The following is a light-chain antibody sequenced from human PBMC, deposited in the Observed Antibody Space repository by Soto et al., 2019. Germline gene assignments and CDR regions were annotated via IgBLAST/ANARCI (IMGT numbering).Light chain of an antibody. CDR1: QSVSSSY. CDR3: QQRSNWPPWT. J-gene: IGKJ1*01. Sequence: MTQSPATLSLSPGERATLSCGASQSVSSSYLAWYQKKPGQAPRLIIYGASSRATGIPDRFSGSGSGTDLTLTISRLETEDFAVYYCQQRSNWPPWTFGQGTKVDIK. CDR2: GAS. V-gene: IGKV3D-20*02.